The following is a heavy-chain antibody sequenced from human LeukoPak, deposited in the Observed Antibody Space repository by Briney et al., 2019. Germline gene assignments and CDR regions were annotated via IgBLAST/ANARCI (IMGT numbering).Heavy chain of an antibody. CDR3: ARDLGPYNWFDP. Sequence: PSETLSLTCTVSGGSISSGSYYWSWIRQPAGKGLEWIGHIYTSGNGNYNPSLKSRVTISIDTSKNQFSLKLSSVTAADTALYFCARDLGPYNWFDPWGQGTLVTVSS. V-gene: IGHV4-61*09. D-gene: IGHD7-27*01. J-gene: IGHJ5*02. CDR1: GGSISSGSYY. CDR2: IYTSGNG.